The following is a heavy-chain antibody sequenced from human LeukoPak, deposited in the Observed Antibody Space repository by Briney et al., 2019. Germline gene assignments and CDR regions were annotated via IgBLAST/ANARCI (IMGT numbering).Heavy chain of an antibody. CDR3: ARLPPPFYYESPYAFDI. CDR2: IYTSGST. J-gene: IGHJ3*02. V-gene: IGHV4-4*07. CDR1: GGSISSYY. Sequence: SETLSLTCTVSGGSISSYYWSWIRQPAGKGLEWIGRIYTSGSTNYNPSLKSRVTMSVDTSKNQFSLKLSSVTAADTAVYYCARLPPPFYYESPYAFDIWGQGTMVTVSS. D-gene: IGHD3-22*01.